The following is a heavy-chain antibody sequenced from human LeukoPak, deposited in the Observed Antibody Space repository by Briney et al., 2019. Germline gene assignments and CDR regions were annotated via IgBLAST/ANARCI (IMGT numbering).Heavy chain of an antibody. CDR2: IYYSGST. J-gene: IGHJ3*02. Sequence: SETLSLTCTVSGVSISSYYWSWIRQPPGKGLEWIGYIYYSGSTNYNPSLKSRVTISVDTSKNQFSLKLSSVTAADTAVYYCASTPLSDLDIWGQGTMVIVSS. CDR1: GVSISSYY. V-gene: IGHV4-59*01. CDR3: ASTPLSDLDI.